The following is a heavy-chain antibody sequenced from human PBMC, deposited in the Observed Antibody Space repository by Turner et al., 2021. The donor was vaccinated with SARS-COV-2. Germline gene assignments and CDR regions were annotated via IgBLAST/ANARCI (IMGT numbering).Heavy chain of an antibody. CDR3: ARDLVAYGMDV. Sequence: EVQRVESGGGLAQPGGPLRLPCAASGFIVISNYMSWVRQAPGKGLEWVSVIYSGGSTYYADSVKGRFTISRHNSKNTLYLQMNSLRAEDTAVYYCARDLVAYGMDVWGQGTTVTVSS. CDR1: GFIVISNY. J-gene: IGHJ6*02. D-gene: IGHD2-15*01. V-gene: IGHV3-53*04. CDR2: IYSGGST.